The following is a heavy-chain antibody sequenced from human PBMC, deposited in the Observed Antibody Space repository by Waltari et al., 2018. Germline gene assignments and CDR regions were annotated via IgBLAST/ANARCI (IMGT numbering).Heavy chain of an antibody. D-gene: IGHD3-10*01. CDR3: VRDWWTMVRAVLSGAFDI. J-gene: IGHJ3*02. Sequence: QVQLVQSGAEVKKPGSSVKVSCKASGGTFSSYAISWVRQAPGQGLEWMGGIIPIFGTANYAQKFQGRVTITADESTSTAYMELSSLRSEDTAVYYCVRDWWTMVRAVLSGAFDIWGQGTMVTVSS. CDR1: GGTFSSYA. CDR2: IIPIFGTA. V-gene: IGHV1-69*01.